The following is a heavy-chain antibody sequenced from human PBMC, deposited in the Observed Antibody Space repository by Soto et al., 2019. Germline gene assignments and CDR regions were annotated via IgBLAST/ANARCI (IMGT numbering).Heavy chain of an antibody. CDR2: IYYSGST. Sequence: SETLSLTCTVSGGSISSGGYYWSWIRQHPGKGLEWIGYIYYSGSTYYNPSLKSRVTISVDTSKNQFSLKLSSVTAADTAVYYCAITGTTPYYYGMDVWGQGTTVTVS. CDR3: AITGTTPYYYGMDV. J-gene: IGHJ6*02. D-gene: IGHD1-7*01. V-gene: IGHV4-31*03. CDR1: GGSISSGGYY.